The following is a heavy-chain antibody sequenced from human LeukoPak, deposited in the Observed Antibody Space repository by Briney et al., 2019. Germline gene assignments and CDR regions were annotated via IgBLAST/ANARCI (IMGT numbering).Heavy chain of an antibody. Sequence: PSETLSLTCAVYGGSFSGYYWSWIRQPPGKGLEWIGEINHSGSTDYNPSLKSRVTLSVDTSKNQCSLKLSSVTAADTAVYYCARVVWRYFDYWGEGTLVTVSS. V-gene: IGHV4-34*01. CDR3: ARVVWRYFDY. J-gene: IGHJ4*02. CDR1: GGSFSGYY. CDR2: INHSGST. D-gene: IGHD2-21*01.